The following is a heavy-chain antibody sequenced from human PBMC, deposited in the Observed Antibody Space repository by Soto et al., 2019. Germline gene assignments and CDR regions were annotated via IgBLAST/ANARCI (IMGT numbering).Heavy chain of an antibody. CDR3: TRRWDCSSTGCYHSLDYYYYGMDV. V-gene: IGHV3-73*01. CDR2: IRSKANSYAT. D-gene: IGHD2-2*01. J-gene: IGHJ6*02. CDR1: GFTFSGSA. Sequence: GGTLRLSCAASGFTFSGSAMHWVRQASGKGLEWVGRIRSKANSYATAYAASVKGRFTISRDDSKNTAYLQMNSLKTEDTAVYYCTRRWDCSSTGCYHSLDYYYYGMDVWGQETTVTVSS.